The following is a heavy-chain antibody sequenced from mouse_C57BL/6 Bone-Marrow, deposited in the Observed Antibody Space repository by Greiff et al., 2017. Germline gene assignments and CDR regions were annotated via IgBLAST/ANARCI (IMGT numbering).Heavy chain of an antibody. J-gene: IGHJ1*03. CDR1: EYEFPSHD. Sequence: EVKLVESGGGLVQPGESLKLSCESNEYEFPSHDMSWVRKTPEKRLELVAAINSDGGSTYYPDTMERRFIISRDNTKKTLYMQMSSLRSEDTALYYCARHGRYYYDGDWYFDVWGTGTTVTVSS. CDR3: ARHGRYYYDGDWYFDV. V-gene: IGHV5-2*03. CDR2: INSDGGST. D-gene: IGHD1-1*01.